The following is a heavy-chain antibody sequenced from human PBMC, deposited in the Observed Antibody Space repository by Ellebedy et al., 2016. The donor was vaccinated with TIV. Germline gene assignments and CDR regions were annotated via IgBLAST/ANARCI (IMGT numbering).Heavy chain of an antibody. CDR3: ARGVGANLDC. D-gene: IGHD1-26*01. CDR2: IYSSGNT. Sequence: MPGGSLRLSCSVSGGSINNYYWSWIRQPPGRGLEWIGYIYSSGNTNYNSSLKSRVRISIDTSKNQFSLQLRSVTVADTAVYFCARGVGANLDCWGQGTLVPVSS. CDR1: GGSINNYY. V-gene: IGHV4-59*01. J-gene: IGHJ4*02.